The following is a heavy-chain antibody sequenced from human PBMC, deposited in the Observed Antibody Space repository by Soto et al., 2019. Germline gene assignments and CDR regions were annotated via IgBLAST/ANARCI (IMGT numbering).Heavy chain of an antibody. CDR1: GYTFTDYY. V-gene: IGHV1-2*02. Sequence: QVQLVQSGAEVRKPGASVKVSCRASGYTFTDYYIHWVRQAPGQGLEWLGWINPNNGGTNYARKFQGRVTLTRYTSISTAYMDLSGLQSDDTAIYYCSRDRRYPFFDYWGQGTLVTVSS. CDR2: INPNNGGT. J-gene: IGHJ4*02. D-gene: IGHD3-16*01. CDR3: SRDRRYPFFDY.